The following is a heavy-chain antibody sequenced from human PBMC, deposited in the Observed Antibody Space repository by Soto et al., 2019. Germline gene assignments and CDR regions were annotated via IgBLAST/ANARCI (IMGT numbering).Heavy chain of an antibody. D-gene: IGHD1-7*01. Sequence: SETLSLTCTVSGGSISSYYWSWIRQPPGKGLEWIGYIYYSGSTNYNPYLKSRVTISVDTSKNQFSLKLSSVTAADTAVYYCASENLRNYYFDYWGQGTLVTVSS. J-gene: IGHJ4*02. CDR3: ASENLRNYYFDY. CDR1: GGSISSYY. CDR2: IYYSGST. V-gene: IGHV4-59*01.